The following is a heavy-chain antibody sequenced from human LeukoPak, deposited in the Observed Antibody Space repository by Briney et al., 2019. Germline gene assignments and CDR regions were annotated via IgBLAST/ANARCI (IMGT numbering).Heavy chain of an antibody. J-gene: IGHJ4*02. V-gene: IGHV4-30-2*01. CDR3: ARLATVTTHFDY. CDR2: IYHSGST. CDR1: GGSISSGGYS. Sequence: SETLSLTCAVSGGSISSGGYSWSWIRQPPGKGLEWIGYIYHSGSTYYNPSLKSRVTISVDRSKNQSSLKLSSVTAADTAVYYCARLATVTTHFDYWGQGTLVTVSS. D-gene: IGHD4-17*01.